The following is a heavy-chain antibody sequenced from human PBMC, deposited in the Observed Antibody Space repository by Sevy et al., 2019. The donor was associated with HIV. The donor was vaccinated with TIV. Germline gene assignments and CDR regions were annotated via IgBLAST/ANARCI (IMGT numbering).Heavy chain of an antibody. J-gene: IGHJ3*02. CDR3: VREVQGKQWLKGGAFDI. Sequence: SETLSLTCTVSGGSISSYYWSWIRQPPGKGLEWIGYIYYSGSTNSSPSLKSRVTISVDTSKNQLSLKLSSVIAADTAVYYCVREVQGKQWLKGGAFDIWGQGTMVTVSS. V-gene: IGHV4-59*01. D-gene: IGHD6-19*01. CDR2: IYYSGST. CDR1: GGSISSYY.